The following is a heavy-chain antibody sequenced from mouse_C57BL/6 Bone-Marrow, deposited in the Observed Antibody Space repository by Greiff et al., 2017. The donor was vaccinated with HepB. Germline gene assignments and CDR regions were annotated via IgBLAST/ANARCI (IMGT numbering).Heavy chain of an antibody. CDR3: ASPYDYRFAY. Sequence: VQLQQSVAELVRPGASVKLSCTASGFNIQNTYMHWVKQRPEQGLEWIGRIDPANGNTKYAPKFQGKATITADTSSNTAYLQLSSLTSEDTAIYYCASPYDYRFAYWGQGTLVTVSA. J-gene: IGHJ3*01. CDR2: IDPANGNT. D-gene: IGHD2-4*01. CDR1: GFNIQNTY. V-gene: IGHV14-3*01.